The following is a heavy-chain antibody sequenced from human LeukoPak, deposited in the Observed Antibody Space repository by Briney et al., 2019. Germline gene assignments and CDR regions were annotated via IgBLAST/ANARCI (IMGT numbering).Heavy chain of an antibody. CDR1: GYNFPTSW. Sequence: GESLKISCKGSGYNFPTSWIGWVRQMPGKGLEWMGIIYPGDSDTRYSPSFEGQVTISADKSISTACLQWSGLKASDTAIYYCARLYGRYFDYWGQGTLVTVSS. J-gene: IGHJ4*02. CDR2: IYPGDSDT. V-gene: IGHV5-51*01. D-gene: IGHD3-10*01. CDR3: ARLYGRYFDY.